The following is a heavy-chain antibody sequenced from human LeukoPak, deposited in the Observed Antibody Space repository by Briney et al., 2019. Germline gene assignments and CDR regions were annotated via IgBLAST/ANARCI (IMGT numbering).Heavy chain of an antibody. D-gene: IGHD3-10*01. CDR2: IIPILGIA. CDR3: AGTMVRGVIHYYFDY. V-gene: IGHV1-69*04. Sequence: SVKVSCKASGGTFSSYAISWVRQAPGQGLEWMGRIIPILGIANYAQKSQGRVTITADKSTSTAYMELSSLRSEDTAVYYCAGTMVRGVIHYYFDYWGQGTLVTVSS. J-gene: IGHJ4*02. CDR1: GGTFSSYA.